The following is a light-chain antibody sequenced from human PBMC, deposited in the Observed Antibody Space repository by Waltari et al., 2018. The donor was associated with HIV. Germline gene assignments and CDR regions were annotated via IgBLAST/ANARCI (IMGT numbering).Light chain of an antibody. CDR1: SSNIGTDY. J-gene: IGLJ3*02. CDR2: EHD. V-gene: IGLV1-51*01. Sequence: QSVLTQPPSVSAAPGQKVAISCSVSSSNIGTDYVSWYQHVPGSAPKLLIYEHDKRPSGTPDRFSGSKSGTSATLDITGLQTGDGADYYCGTWDRSLGGGVFGGGTKLTVL. CDR3: GTWDRSLGGGV.